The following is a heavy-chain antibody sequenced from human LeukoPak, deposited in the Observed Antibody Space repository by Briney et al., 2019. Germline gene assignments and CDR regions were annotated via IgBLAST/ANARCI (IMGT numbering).Heavy chain of an antibody. Sequence: GGSLRLSCIASGFSFSGHWMHWARQLPGKGLVWVSRISPTGSTTSYADSVKGRFTVSRDSAKNTLYLQVNNLRAEDTAVYYCARGPNSNWSGLDFWGQGTLLTVSS. CDR2: ISPTGSTT. J-gene: IGHJ4*02. V-gene: IGHV3-74*01. CDR3: ARGPNSNWSGLDF. D-gene: IGHD6-6*01. CDR1: GFSFSGHW.